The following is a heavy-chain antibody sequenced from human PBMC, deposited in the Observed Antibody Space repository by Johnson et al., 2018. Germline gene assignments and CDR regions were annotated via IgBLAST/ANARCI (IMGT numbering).Heavy chain of an antibody. J-gene: IGHJ6*04. Sequence: QVQLQQSGPGLMKPSETLSLTCTVSGGSISSYFWSWIRQPPGKGLEWIGYIYYTVTTNYNPSLKSRVTISVDTSKNQVSLNLRSVTAAATAVYYCARLTRTFDFANFYGMDVWGKGATVIVSS. CDR3: ARLTRTFDFANFYGMDV. D-gene: IGHD3/OR15-3a*01. CDR2: IYYTVTT. CDR1: GGSISSYF. V-gene: IGHV4-59*01.